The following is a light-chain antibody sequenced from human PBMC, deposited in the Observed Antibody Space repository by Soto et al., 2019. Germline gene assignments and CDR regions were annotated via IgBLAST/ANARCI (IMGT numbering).Light chain of an antibody. CDR2: STN. V-gene: IGLV8-61*01. Sequence: QTVVTQEPSISVSRGGTVTLTCGLSSGSVSTSYYPSWYQQTPGQAPRTLIYSTNTRSSGVPDRFSGSILGNKAALTITGAQADDESDYYCVLYMGSGISVFGGGTKVTVL. CDR1: SGSVSTSYY. J-gene: IGLJ3*02. CDR3: VLYMGSGISV.